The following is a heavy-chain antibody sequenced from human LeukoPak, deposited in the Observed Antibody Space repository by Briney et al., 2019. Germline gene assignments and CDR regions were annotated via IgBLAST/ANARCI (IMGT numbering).Heavy chain of an antibody. J-gene: IGHJ3*02. Sequence: GGSLRLSCAASGFTFSSYGMPWVRQAPGKGLEWVAVIWYDGSNKYYADSVKGRFTISRDNSKNTLYLQMNSLRAEDTAVYYCARDLPSAGAFDIWGQGTMVTVSP. V-gene: IGHV3-33*01. CDR2: IWYDGSNK. CDR1: GFTFSSYG. CDR3: ARDLPSAGAFDI. D-gene: IGHD3-10*01.